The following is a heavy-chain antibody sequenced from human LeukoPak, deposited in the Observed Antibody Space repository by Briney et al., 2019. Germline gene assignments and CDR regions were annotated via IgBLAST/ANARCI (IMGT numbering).Heavy chain of an antibody. D-gene: IGHD6-6*01. CDR1: GFTFSNYW. CDR2: INHSGST. Sequence: PGGSLRLSCAASGFTFSNYWMSWVRQAPGKGLEWIGEINHSGSTNYNPSLKSRVTISVDTSKNQFSLKPSSVTAADTAVYYCARHYSSSSREMEGEDYWGQGTLVTVSS. V-gene: IGHV4-34*01. J-gene: IGHJ4*02. CDR3: ARHYSSSSREMEGEDY.